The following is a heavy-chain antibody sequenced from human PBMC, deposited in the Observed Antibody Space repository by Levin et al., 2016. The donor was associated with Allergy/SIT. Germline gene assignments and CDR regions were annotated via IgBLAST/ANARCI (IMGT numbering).Heavy chain of an antibody. CDR2: ISAYNGNT. Sequence: ASVKVSCKASGYTFTSYGISWVRQAPGQGLEWMGWISAYNGNTNYAQKLQGRVTMTTDTSTSTAYMELRSLRSDDTAVYYCARVDLVASDEYFDYWGQGTLVTVSS. CDR3: ARVDLVASDEYFDY. D-gene: IGHD5-12*01. J-gene: IGHJ4*02. V-gene: IGHV1-18*01. CDR1: GYTFTSYG.